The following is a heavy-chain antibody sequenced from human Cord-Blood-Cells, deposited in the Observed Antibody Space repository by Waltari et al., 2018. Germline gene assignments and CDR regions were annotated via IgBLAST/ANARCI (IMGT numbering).Heavy chain of an antibody. CDR3: ARAMVQGVNYYFDY. CDR1: GGSFSGYY. Sequence: QVQLQQWGAGLLKPSETLSLTCAVYGGSFSGYYWRWIRQPPGKGLEWIGEINHSGSTNYNPSLKSRVTISVDTSKNQFSLKLSSVTAADTAVYYCARAMVQGVNYYFDYWGQGTLVTVSS. CDR2: INHSGST. V-gene: IGHV4-34*01. D-gene: IGHD3-10*01. J-gene: IGHJ4*02.